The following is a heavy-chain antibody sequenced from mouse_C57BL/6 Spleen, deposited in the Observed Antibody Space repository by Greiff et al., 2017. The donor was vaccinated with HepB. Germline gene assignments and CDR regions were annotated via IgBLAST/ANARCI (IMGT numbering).Heavy chain of an antibody. V-gene: IGHV1-54*01. CDR1: GYAFTNYL. D-gene: IGHD1-1*01. J-gene: IGHJ2*01. CDR3: ARSVRDYYGIGD. Sequence: VQLQQSGAELVRPGTSVKVSCKASGYAFTNYLIEWVKQRPGQGLEWIGVINPGSGGTNYNEKFKGKATLTADKSSTTAYMQLSSLTSEDSAVYFCARSVRDYYGIGDWGQGTTLTVSS. CDR2: INPGSGGT.